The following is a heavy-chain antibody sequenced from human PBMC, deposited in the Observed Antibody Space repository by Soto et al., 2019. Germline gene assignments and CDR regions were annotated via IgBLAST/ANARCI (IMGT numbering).Heavy chain of an antibody. CDR1: GFTFRNYA. V-gene: IGHV3-23*01. Sequence: EVQLLASGGGLVQPGGSLSLSCAASGFTFRNYAMSWARQAPGKGLEWVSVISGSGGTTHYADSVKGRFTISRVNSKSTLYVHMNRMRVDDTAGYYWANDRRMTRFNAFDYLGQGSLVTSSS. CDR3: ANDRRMTRFNAFDY. CDR2: ISGSGGTT. J-gene: IGHJ4*02. D-gene: IGHD2-15*01.